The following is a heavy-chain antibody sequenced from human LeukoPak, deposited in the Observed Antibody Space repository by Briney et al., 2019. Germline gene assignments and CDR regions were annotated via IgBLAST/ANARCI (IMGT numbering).Heavy chain of an antibody. D-gene: IGHD1-26*01. CDR3: ARDNRGSLDY. V-gene: IGHV1-2*06. J-gene: IGHJ4*02. CDR1: GYRFTESKYH. Sequence: ASVKVSCKASGYRFTESKYHMHWVRQAPGQGLEWMGRIDPSSGGTTYAQNLQGRVTMTWDTSISTAYMELSRQTSDDTAVYYCARDNRGSLDYWGQGTQVTVSS. CDR2: IDPSSGGT.